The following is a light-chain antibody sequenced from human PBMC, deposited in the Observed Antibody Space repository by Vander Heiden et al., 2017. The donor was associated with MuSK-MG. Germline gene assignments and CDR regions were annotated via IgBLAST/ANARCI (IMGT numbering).Light chain of an antibody. CDR2: DVS. J-gene: IGLJ3*02. V-gene: IGLV2-11*01. Sequence: QSALTQPREVAGYTGQPVTISCTGTSSDVGGYNYVSWFHPHPGKAPKLMVYDVSKRPTEVPDRFSGSKSGNTASLPISGLQAEEEADYYCCSDAGSYTLVFGGGTKLTVL. CDR3: CSDAGSYTLV. CDR1: SSDVGGYNY.